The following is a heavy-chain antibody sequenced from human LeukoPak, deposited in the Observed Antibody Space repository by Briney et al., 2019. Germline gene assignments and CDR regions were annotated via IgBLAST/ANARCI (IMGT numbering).Heavy chain of an antibody. CDR1: GYTFTSYD. CDR2: MNPNSGNT. V-gene: IGHV1-8*01. Sequence: ASVKVSCKASGYTFTSYDINWVRQATGQGLEWMGWMNPNSGNTGYAQKFQGRVTMTRNTSISTAYMQLSSLRSEDTAVYYCARGRITGTTEWFDPWGQRTLVTVSS. D-gene: IGHD1-20*01. CDR3: ARGRITGTTEWFDP. J-gene: IGHJ5*02.